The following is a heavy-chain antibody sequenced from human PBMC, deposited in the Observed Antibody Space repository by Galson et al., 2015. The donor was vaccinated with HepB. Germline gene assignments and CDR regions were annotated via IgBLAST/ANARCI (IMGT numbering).Heavy chain of an antibody. CDR1: GFTFSSYG. CDR3: AKVATSEQLDFDQDAFDI. J-gene: IGHJ3*02. CDR2: ISYDGSNK. V-gene: IGHV3-30*18. D-gene: IGHD3-9*01. Sequence: SLRLSCAASGFTFSSYGMHWVRQAPGKGLEWVAVISYDGSNKYYADSVKGRFTISRDNSKNTLYLQMNSLRAEDTAVYYCAKVATSEQLDFDQDAFDIWGQGTMVTVSS.